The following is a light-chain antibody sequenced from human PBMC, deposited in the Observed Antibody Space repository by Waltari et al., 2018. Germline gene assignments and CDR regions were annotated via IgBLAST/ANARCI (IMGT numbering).Light chain of an antibody. CDR2: EVS. Sequence: QSALTQPASVSGSPGQSITISCTGTRSDVGGYNYVSWYQQHPDKAPKLMIYEVSNRPSGVSNRFSGPKSGNTASLTISGLQAEDEADYYCSSYTSSSNVFGTGTKVTVL. V-gene: IGLV2-14*01. CDR3: SSYTSSSNV. CDR1: RSDVGGYNY. J-gene: IGLJ1*01.